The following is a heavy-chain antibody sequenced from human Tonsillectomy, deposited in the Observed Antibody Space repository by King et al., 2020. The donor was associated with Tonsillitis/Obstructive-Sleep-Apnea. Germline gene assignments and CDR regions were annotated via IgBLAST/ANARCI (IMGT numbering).Heavy chain of an antibody. CDR1: GFTFNDAW. V-gene: IGHV3-15*07. D-gene: IGHD4-17*01. CDR2: IKSKTDGGTT. CDR3: TAEPANTVTN. J-gene: IGHJ4*01. Sequence: VQLVESGGGLVEPGGSLTISCTASGFTFNDAWMNWVRQAPGQGLEWVGRIKSKTDGGTTSYAAPVKGRFTISRDDSNNTLFLLMNSLKTEDTAVYYCTAEPANTVTNWGHGTLVTVSS.